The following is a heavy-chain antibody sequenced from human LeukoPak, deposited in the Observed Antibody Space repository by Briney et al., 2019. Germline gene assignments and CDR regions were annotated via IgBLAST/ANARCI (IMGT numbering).Heavy chain of an antibody. J-gene: IGHJ5*02. V-gene: IGHV3-74*01. CDR2: INSDGSST. Sequence: PGGSLRLSCAASGFTFSSYWMHWVRQAPGKGLVWVSRINSDGSSTSYADSVKGRFTISRDNAKNTLYLQMNSLGAEDTAVYYCARDRIAADWFDPWGQGTLVTVSS. CDR1: GFTFSSYW. CDR3: ARDRIAADWFDP. D-gene: IGHD6-13*01.